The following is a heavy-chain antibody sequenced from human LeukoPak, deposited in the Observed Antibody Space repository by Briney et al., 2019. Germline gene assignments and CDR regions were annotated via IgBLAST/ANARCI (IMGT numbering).Heavy chain of an antibody. D-gene: IGHD4-17*01. J-gene: IGHJ6*03. Sequence: PGGSLRLSCAASGFTFDDYGMSWVRQAPGKGLEWVSGINWNGGSTGYADSVKGRFTISRDNAKNSLYLQMNSLRAEDTALYYCARRAYGDYSSYYYYYYYMDVWGKGTTVTVSS. V-gene: IGHV3-20*04. CDR3: ARRAYGDYSSYYYYYYYMDV. CDR2: INWNGGST. CDR1: GFTFDDYG.